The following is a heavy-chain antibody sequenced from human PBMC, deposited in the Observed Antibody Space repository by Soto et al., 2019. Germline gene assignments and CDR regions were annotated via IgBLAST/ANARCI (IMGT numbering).Heavy chain of an antibody. Sequence: QVQLQESGPGLVKPSQTLSLTCTVSGGSISDGAYYWSWIRQPPGKGLEWIGHIYNSGNTYNNPSLRSRLTISLDTSKGQVSLNLNSVTAADTAVYYCASGLSGDKVVQWGQGTLVTVSS. CDR3: ASGLSGDKVVQ. V-gene: IGHV4-30-4*01. CDR1: GGSISDGAYY. J-gene: IGHJ4*02. CDR2: IYNSGNT. D-gene: IGHD2-21*01.